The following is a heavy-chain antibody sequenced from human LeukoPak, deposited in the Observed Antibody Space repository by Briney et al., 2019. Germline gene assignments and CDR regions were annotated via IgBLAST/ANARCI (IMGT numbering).Heavy chain of an antibody. J-gene: IGHJ4*02. Sequence: GGSLRLSFVASGFTLSSYMMSWVRQAPGKGLEWVSGISGSAGGTFYSDSVRGRFTISSDSPKNTLYLQMNSLRVEDTAVYYCTKDPLDYWGQGTLVTVSS. V-gene: IGHV3-23*01. CDR1: GFTLSSYM. CDR2: ISGSAGGT. CDR3: TKDPLDY.